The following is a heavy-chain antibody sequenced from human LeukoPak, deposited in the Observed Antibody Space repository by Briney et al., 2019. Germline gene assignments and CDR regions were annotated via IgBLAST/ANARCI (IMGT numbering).Heavy chain of an antibody. Sequence: PSETLSLTCTVSGGSISSGDYYWSWIRQPPGKGLEWIAYMYYSGSTYYNPSLKSRVTMSADTSKNQLSLKLSSVTASDTAVYYCARPYYYDSRIDPWGQGILVTVS. CDR3: ARPYYYDSRIDP. V-gene: IGHV4-30-4*01. D-gene: IGHD3-22*01. CDR2: MYYSGST. CDR1: GGSISSGDYY. J-gene: IGHJ5*02.